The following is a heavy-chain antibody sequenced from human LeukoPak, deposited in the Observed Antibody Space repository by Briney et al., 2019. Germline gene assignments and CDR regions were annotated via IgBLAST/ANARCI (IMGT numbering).Heavy chain of an antibody. CDR3: ARDPCSGGSCYGTRAFDY. CDR1: GYTFTSYG. J-gene: IGHJ4*02. CDR2: ISAYNGNT. Sequence: ASVKVTRKASGYTFTSYGISWVRQAPGQGLEWMGWISAYNGNTNYAQKLQGRVTMTTDTSTSTAYMELRSLRSDDTAVYYCARDPCSGGSCYGTRAFDYWGQGTLVTVSS. D-gene: IGHD2-15*01. V-gene: IGHV1-18*04.